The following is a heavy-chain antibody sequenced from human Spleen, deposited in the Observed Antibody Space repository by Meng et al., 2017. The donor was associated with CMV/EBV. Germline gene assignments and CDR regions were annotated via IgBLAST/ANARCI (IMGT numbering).Heavy chain of an antibody. CDR2: IRYDGSNK. J-gene: IGHJ4*02. CDR1: GFTFSSYG. D-gene: IGHD6-13*01. V-gene: IGHV3-30*02. CDR3: AKGDKAAGRVWYFDS. Sequence: GESLKISCAASGFTFSSYGMHWVRQAPGKGLEWVAFIRYDGSNKYYADSVKGRFTISRDNSKNTLSLQMNSLRAEDTALYYCAKGDKAAGRVWYFDSWGQGTLVTVSS.